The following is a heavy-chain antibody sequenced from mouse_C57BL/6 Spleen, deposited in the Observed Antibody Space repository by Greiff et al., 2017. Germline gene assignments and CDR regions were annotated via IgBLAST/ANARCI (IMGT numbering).Heavy chain of an antibody. CDR2: ISSGSSTI. Sequence: EVQLVASGGGLVKPGGSLKLSCAASGFTFSDYGMHWVRQAPEKGLVWVAYISSGSSTISYAATVKGRFTISRDNAKNTLFLQMTSLRSEDTAMYYCARLGGYDDYYAMDYWGQGTSGTVSS. V-gene: IGHV5-17*01. CDR1: GFTFSDYG. D-gene: IGHD2-2*01. CDR3: ARLGGYDDYYAMDY. J-gene: IGHJ4*01.